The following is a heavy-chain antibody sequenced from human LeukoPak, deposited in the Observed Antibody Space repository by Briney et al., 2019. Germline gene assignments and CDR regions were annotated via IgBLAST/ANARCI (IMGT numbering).Heavy chain of an antibody. CDR2: ISSSSSYI. V-gene: IGHV3-21*01. CDR1: GFTFSGCA. J-gene: IGHJ4*02. D-gene: IGHD3-22*01. CDR3: ARGKYYDSSGYDNY. Sequence: GGSLRLSCAASGFTFSGCAVHWVRQAPGKGLEWVSSISSSSSYIYYADSVKGRFTISRDNAKNSLYLQMNSLRAEDTAVYYCARGKYYDSSGYDNYWGQGTLVTVSS.